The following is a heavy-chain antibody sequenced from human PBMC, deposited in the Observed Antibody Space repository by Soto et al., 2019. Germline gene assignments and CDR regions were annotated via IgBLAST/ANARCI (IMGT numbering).Heavy chain of an antibody. J-gene: IGHJ5*02. CDR3: ARDLPDYGGNSGFDP. CDR2: IYYSGST. D-gene: IGHD4-17*01. V-gene: IGHV4-30-4*01. CDR1: GGSISSGDYY. Sequence: LSLTCTVSGGSISSGDYYWSWIRQPPGKGLEWIGYIYYSGSTYYNPSLKSRVTISVDTSKNQFSLKLSSVTAADTAVYYCARDLPDYGGNSGFDPWGQGTLVTVSS.